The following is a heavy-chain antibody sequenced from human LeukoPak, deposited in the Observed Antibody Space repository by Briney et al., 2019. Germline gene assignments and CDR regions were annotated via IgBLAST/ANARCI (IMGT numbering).Heavy chain of an antibody. V-gene: IGHV3-66*04. J-gene: IGHJ4*02. CDR3: AKQSVAGNVYYFDY. D-gene: IGHD6-19*01. CDR2: IYSGGST. CDR1: GFTVSSNY. Sequence: PGGSLRLSCAASGFTVSSNYMSWVRQAPGKGLEWVSVIYSGGSTYYADSVKGRFTISRDNSKNTLYLQMNSLRAEDTAVYYCAKQSVAGNVYYFDYWGQGTLVTVSS.